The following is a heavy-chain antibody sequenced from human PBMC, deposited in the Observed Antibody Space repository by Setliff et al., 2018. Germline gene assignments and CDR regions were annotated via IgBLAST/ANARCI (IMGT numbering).Heavy chain of an antibody. CDR2: ISYSGTP. CDR1: DDSFTSSRYY. J-gene: IGHJ4*01. D-gene: IGHD2-15*01. V-gene: IGHV4-39*01. Sequence: PSETLSLTCTVSDDSFTSSRYYWGWIRQAPGGGLGWIGSISYSGTPYYNASVESRVTISIDTSRNQFSLELRSVTVADTATYYCVRPGGTTVVARHFDYWGSGILVTVSS. CDR3: VRPGGTTVVARHFDY.